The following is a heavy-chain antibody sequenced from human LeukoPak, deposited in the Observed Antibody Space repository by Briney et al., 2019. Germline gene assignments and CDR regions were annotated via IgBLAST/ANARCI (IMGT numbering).Heavy chain of an antibody. CDR3: ARDRDYGGIRGAFDI. D-gene: IGHD4-23*01. V-gene: IGHV3-72*01. J-gene: IGHJ3*02. CDR2: TRNKANSYTT. Sequence: SGGSLRLSCAASGFTFSDHYMDWVRQAPGKGLEWVGRTRNKANSYTTEYAASVKGRFTISRDDSKNSLYLQMNSLKTEDTAVYYCARDRDYGGIRGAFDIWGQGTMVTVSS. CDR1: GFTFSDHY.